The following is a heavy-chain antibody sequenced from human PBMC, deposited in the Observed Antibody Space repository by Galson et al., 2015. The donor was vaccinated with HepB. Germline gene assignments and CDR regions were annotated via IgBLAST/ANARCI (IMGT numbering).Heavy chain of an antibody. D-gene: IGHD3-16*02. J-gene: IGHJ6*02. Sequence: SVKVSCKASGGTFSSYAISWVRQAPGQGLEWMGGIIPIFGIANYAQKFQGRVTITADESTSTAYMELSSLRSEDTAVYYCASVIPPPMTNGMDVWGQGTTVTFSS. CDR1: GGTFSSYA. CDR3: ASVIPPPMTNGMDV. CDR2: IIPIFGIA. V-gene: IGHV1-69*13.